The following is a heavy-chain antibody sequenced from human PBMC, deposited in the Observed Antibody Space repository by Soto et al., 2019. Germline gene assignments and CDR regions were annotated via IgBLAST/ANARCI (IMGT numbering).Heavy chain of an antibody. D-gene: IGHD3-16*01. CDR2: IYYSGST. J-gene: IGHJ4*02. Sequence: QVQLQESGPGLVKPSETLSLTCTVSGGSISSYYWSWIRQPPGKGLEWIGYIYYSGSTNYNPSLKSRVTISVDTSKNQFSLKLSSVTAADTAVYYCARDLDLGGFDYWGQGTLVTVSS. V-gene: IGHV4-59*01. CDR3: ARDLDLGGFDY. CDR1: GGSISSYY.